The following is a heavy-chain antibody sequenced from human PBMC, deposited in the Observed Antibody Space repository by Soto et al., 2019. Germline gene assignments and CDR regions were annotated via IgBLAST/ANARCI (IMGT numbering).Heavy chain of an antibody. Sequence: GGSLRLSCAASGFTFSSYAMSWVRQAPGKGLEWVSAISGSGGSTYYADSVKGRFTISRDNSKNTLYLQMNSLRAEDTAVYYCAKYSRGRGVVVAATPMRNFQHWGQGTLVTVSS. CDR1: GFTFSSYA. CDR2: ISGSGGST. J-gene: IGHJ1*01. V-gene: IGHV3-23*01. CDR3: AKYSRGRGVVVAATPMRNFQH. D-gene: IGHD2-15*01.